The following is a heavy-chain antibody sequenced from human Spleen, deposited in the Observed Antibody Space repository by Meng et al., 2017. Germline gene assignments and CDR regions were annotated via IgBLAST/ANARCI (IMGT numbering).Heavy chain of an antibody. D-gene: IGHD4-11*01. CDR3: ARGPTTMAHDFDY. J-gene: IGHJ4*02. CDR2: INHSGST. Sequence: QVNREQWGAGLFQPSVTPSLPCVVSGGSVSDYYWSWIRQPPGKGLEWIGEINHSGSTNYNPSLESRATISVDTSQNNLSLKLSSVTAADSAVYYCARGPTTMAHDFDYWGQGTLVTVSS. CDR1: GGSVSDYY. V-gene: IGHV4-34*01.